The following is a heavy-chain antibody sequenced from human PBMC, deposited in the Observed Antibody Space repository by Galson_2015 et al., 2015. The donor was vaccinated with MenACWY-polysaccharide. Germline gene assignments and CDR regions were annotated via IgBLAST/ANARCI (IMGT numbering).Heavy chain of an antibody. J-gene: IGHJ1*01. CDR1: GFTFSSSW. V-gene: IGHV3-74*01. Sequence: SLRLSCAASGFTFSSSWMHWVRQAPGKGLEWVSRICSDGSSTSYADSVRGRFTISRDNAKNMLHLQMNGLRGEDTAVYYWARVSNDSASYVGDWGQGTLAPVSS. CDR3: ARVSNDSASYVGD. D-gene: IGHD3-9*01. CDR2: ICSDGSST.